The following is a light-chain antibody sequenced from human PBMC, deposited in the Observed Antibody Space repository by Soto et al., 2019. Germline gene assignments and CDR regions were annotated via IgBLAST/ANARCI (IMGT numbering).Light chain of an antibody. CDR3: QHYNSYSEA. CDR2: KAS. V-gene: IGKV1-5*03. J-gene: IGKJ1*01. CDR1: QTISSW. Sequence: DIQMTQSPSTLSGSVGDRVTITCRASQTISSWSAWYQQKPGKAPKLLIYKASTLKSGVPSRFSGSGSGTEFTLTISSLQPDEFATYYCQHYNSYSEAVGQGTKVDIK.